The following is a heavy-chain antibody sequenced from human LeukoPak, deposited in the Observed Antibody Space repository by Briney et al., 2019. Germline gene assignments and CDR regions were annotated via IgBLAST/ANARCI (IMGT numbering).Heavy chain of an antibody. J-gene: IGHJ4*02. V-gene: IGHV4-61*02. CDR3: ARDSPAVAGLFDY. D-gene: IGHD6-19*01. CDR2: IYPSGYT. Sequence: SETLSLTCTVSGGSISSGNYYWSWIQQPAGRGLEWIGRIYPSGYTNYNPSLKSRVTISVDTSKNHFSLELSSVTAADTAVYYCARDSPAVAGLFDYWGQGTLVTVSS. CDR1: GGSISSGNYY.